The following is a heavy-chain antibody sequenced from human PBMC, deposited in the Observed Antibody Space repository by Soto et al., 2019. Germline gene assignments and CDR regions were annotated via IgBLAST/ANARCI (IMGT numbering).Heavy chain of an antibody. Sequence: GGSLRLSCAVSGFTFSSYAMHWVRQAPGKGLEWVAVISYDGSNKYYADSVKGRFTISRDNSKNTLYLQMNSLRAEDTAVYYCARDAGLRYYFDYWGQGTLVTVSS. J-gene: IGHJ4*02. CDR3: ARDAGLRYYFDY. CDR1: GFTFSSYA. V-gene: IGHV3-30-3*01. CDR2: ISYDGSNK. D-gene: IGHD3-10*01.